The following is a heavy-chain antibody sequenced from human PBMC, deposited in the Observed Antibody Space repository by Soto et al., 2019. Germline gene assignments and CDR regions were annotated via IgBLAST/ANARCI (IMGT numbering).Heavy chain of an antibody. D-gene: IGHD3-3*01. CDR3: ASPGVVWSGYRSAMDV. J-gene: IGHJ6*02. CDR1: GGSFSGYY. CDR2: INHSGST. Sequence: SETLSLTCAVYGGSFSGYYWSWIRQPPGKGLEWIGEINHSGSTNYNPSLKSRVTISVDTSKNQFSLKLSSVTAEDTAVYYCASPGVVWSGYRSAMDVWGQGTTVTVSS. V-gene: IGHV4-34*01.